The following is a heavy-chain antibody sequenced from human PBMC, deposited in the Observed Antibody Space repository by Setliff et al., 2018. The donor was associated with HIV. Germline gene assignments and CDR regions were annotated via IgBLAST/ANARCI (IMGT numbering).Heavy chain of an antibody. CDR3: ARHFTRSGWHGWYYYMDV. J-gene: IGHJ6*03. Sequence: PSETLSLTCTVSGGSISSSSDYWGWIRQPPGKGLELIGSIYYSGSTSYNPSLKSRVTISVDTSKNQFSLKLSSVTAADTAVYYCARHFTRSGWHGWYYYMDVWGKGSTVTVPS. CDR2: IYYSGST. D-gene: IGHD6-19*01. V-gene: IGHV4-39*01. CDR1: GGSISSSSDY.